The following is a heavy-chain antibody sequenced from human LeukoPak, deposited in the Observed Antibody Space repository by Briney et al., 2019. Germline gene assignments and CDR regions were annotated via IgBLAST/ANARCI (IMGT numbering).Heavy chain of an antibody. V-gene: IGHV1-2*02. CDR2: INPNSGGT. D-gene: IGHD4-17*01. J-gene: IGHJ5*02. CDR1: GYTFTGYY. CDR3: ARDRSDYGDYVWFDP. Sequence: ASVKVSCKASGYTFTGYYMHWVRQAPGQGLEWMGWINPNSGGTNYAQKFQGRVTMTRDTSISTAYMELSRLRSDDTAVYYCARDRSDYGDYVWFDPWGQGTLVTVSS.